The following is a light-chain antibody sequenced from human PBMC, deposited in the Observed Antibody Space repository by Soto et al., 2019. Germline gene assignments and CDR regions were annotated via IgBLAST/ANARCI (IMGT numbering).Light chain of an antibody. CDR3: QQLNSYPLT. V-gene: IGKV1-9*01. J-gene: IGKJ4*01. CDR2: AAS. Sequence: IQLTQSPSSLSASVGASLTITCGASQGISSYLAWYQQEPGKAPKLLIYAASTLQSGVPSRFSGSASGTDFTLTISSLQPEDFATYYCQQLNSYPLTFGGGTKVDI. CDR1: QGISSY.